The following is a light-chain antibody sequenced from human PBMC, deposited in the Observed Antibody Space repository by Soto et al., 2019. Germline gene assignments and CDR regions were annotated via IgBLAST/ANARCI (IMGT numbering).Light chain of an antibody. V-gene: IGKV3-15*01. CDR1: QDITDN. Sequence: EIVMTQSPATLSVSPGERATLSCRASQDITDNLAWYQQKPGQAPRLVIYASTRATGIPARFSGSGSGTEFTLTFSSLQSEDFAVYYCQQYYNWPLTFGQGTELEIK. CDR3: QQYYNWPLT. CDR2: AS. J-gene: IGKJ2*01.